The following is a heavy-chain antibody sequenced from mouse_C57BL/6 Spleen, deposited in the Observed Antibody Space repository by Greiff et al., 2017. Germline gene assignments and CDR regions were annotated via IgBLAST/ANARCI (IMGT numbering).Heavy chain of an antibody. Sequence: EVMLVESGGGLVKPGGSLKLSCAASGFTFSSYAMSWVRQTPEKRLEWVATISDGGSYTYYPDNVKGRFTISRDNAKNNLYLQKSHLKSEDTAMYYCARDNWDPYYFDYWGQGTTLTVSS. CDR1: GFTFSSYA. V-gene: IGHV5-4*01. J-gene: IGHJ2*01. CDR2: ISDGGSYT. D-gene: IGHD4-1*01. CDR3: ARDNWDPYYFDY.